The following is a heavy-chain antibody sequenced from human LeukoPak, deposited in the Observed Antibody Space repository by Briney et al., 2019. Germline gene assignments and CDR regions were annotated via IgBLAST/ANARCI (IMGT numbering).Heavy chain of an antibody. D-gene: IGHD3-3*01. Sequence: ASVKVSCKASGYTFTSYGISWVRQAPGQGLEWMGWISAYNGNTNYAQKLQGRVTMTTDTSTSTAYMELRSLRSDDTAIYYCARAKVFGVVIIPAFDYWGQGILVTVSS. V-gene: IGHV1-18*01. CDR2: ISAYNGNT. J-gene: IGHJ4*02. CDR1: GYTFTSYG. CDR3: ARAKVFGVVIIPAFDY.